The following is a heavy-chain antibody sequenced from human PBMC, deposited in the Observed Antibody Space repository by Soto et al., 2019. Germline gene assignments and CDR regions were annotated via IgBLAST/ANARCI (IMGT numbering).Heavy chain of an antibody. CDR2: VYNSGST. CDR3: ARYRREAVAGYTLDN. CDR1: VGAISSNY. Sequence: PSEPLSLPCTVSVGAISSNYWTWIRQPPGKGLEWIGYVYNSGSTNYNPSLKSRVTISEDTSKSQFSLKVNSMTAADTAVYYCARYRREAVAGYTLDNWGQGILVTVSS. D-gene: IGHD6-13*01. V-gene: IGHV4-59*01. J-gene: IGHJ4*02.